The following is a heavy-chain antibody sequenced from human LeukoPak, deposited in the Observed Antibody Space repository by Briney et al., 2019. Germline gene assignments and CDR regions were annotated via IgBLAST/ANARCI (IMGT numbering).Heavy chain of an antibody. CDR3: ARAQPDSVWGSYPRYFDY. V-gene: IGHV4-59*01. J-gene: IGHJ4*02. Sequence: PSETLSFTCTVSGGSISGYYWNWIRQPPGKGLEWIGYIYYSGSTNYNPSLKSRVTVSLDTSKNQFSLKLSSVTAADTAVYYCARAQPDSVWGSYPRYFDYWGQGTLVTVSS. D-gene: IGHD3-16*01. CDR1: GGSISGYY. CDR2: IYYSGST.